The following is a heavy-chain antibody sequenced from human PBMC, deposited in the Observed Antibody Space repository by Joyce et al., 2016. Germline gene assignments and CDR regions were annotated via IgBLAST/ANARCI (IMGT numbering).Heavy chain of an antibody. V-gene: IGHV1-69*01. J-gene: IGHJ4*02. CDR2: IVPMSATT. Sequence: QVPLEQSGAEVKKPGSSVKVSCKTSGDIFNAYGINWVRQAPGQGREWLGGIVPMSATTDYAQKFRGRLTISAHEPTSTVYMELSSLRSDDTGTYYCARGRGDDFWSGYYGSIDYWGQGTLVSVSS. CDR3: ARGRGDDFWSGYYGSIDY. D-gene: IGHD3-3*01. CDR1: GDIFNAYG.